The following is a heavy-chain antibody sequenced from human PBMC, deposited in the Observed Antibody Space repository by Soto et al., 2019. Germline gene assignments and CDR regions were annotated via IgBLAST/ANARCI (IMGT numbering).Heavy chain of an antibody. D-gene: IGHD3-22*01. Sequence: SVKVSCKASGGTFSSYAISWVRQAPGQGLEWMGGIIPIFGTANYAQKFQGRVTITADESTSTAYMELSSLRSEDTAVYYCARQERGDYYYDSSGYLDYWGQGTLVTVSS. CDR2: IIPIFGTA. CDR3: ARQERGDYYYDSSGYLDY. V-gene: IGHV1-69*13. J-gene: IGHJ4*02. CDR1: GGTFSSYA.